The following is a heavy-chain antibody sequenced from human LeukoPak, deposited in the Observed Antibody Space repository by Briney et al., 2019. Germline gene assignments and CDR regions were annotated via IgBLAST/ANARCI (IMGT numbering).Heavy chain of an antibody. CDR1: GFTFSSYG. CDR3: ARDRGYSSSWYGPYYYYYYMDV. Sequence: GGSLRLSCAASGFTFSSYGMHWVRQAPGKGLEWVAYIQYDGSNEQYADSVKGRFSISRDSSKNILYLQMNSLRAEDTAVYYCARDRGYSSSWYGPYYYYYYMDVWGKGTTVTISS. V-gene: IGHV3-30*02. D-gene: IGHD6-13*01. CDR2: IQYDGSNE. J-gene: IGHJ6*03.